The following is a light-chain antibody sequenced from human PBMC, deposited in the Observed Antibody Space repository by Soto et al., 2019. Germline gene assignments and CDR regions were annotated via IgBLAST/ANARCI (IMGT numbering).Light chain of an antibody. J-gene: IGKJ4*01. Sequence: EIVMTQSPATLSVSPGERATLSCRASQSVSSSYLAWYQQKPGQAPRLLIQGASSRATGIPDRFSGRGSGTDFTLTISRLEPEDFAMYYCQQYGSSPQTFGGGTKVDIK. V-gene: IGKV3-20*01. CDR3: QQYGSSPQT. CDR1: QSVSSSY. CDR2: GAS.